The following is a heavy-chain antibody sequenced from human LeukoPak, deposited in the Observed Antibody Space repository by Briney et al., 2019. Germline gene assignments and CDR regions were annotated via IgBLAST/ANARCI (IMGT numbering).Heavy chain of an antibody. CDR3: AKELVGASGNPCFDY. J-gene: IGHJ4*02. D-gene: IGHD1-26*01. Sequence: PGGSLRLSCSASGLTFSSYGMSWVRQAPGRGLAWVSTISTTCGTTYYADSVKGRFTISRDNSKNTLYLQMNSLRAEDTAVYYCAKELVGASGNPCFDYWGQGTLVTVSS. CDR2: ISTTCGTT. CDR1: GLTFSSYG. V-gene: IGHV3-23*01.